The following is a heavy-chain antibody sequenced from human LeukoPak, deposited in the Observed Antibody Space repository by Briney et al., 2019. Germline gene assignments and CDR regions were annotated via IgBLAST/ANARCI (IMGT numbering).Heavy chain of an antibody. J-gene: IGHJ6*02. V-gene: IGHV3-30*02. D-gene: IGHD4-17*01. CDR3: AKDQGYGDYANHYYGMDV. CDR1: GFTFSSYG. Sequence: GGSLRLSCAASGFTFSSYGMHWVRQAPGKGLEWVAFIRYDGSNKYYADSVKGRFTISRDNSKNTLYLQMNSLRAEDTAVYYCAKDQGYGDYANHYYGMDVWGQGTTVTVSS. CDR2: IRYDGSNK.